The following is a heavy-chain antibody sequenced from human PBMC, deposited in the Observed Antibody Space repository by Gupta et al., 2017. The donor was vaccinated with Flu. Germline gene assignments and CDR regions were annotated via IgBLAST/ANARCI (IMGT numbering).Heavy chain of an antibody. D-gene: IGHD3-10*01. CDR2: ISGSGGST. V-gene: IGHV3-23*01. CDR1: GFPFSSYA. Sequence: EVQLLESGGGLVQPGGSLRLSCADSGFPFSSYAMSWVRQAPGKGLEWVSTISGSGGSTYYGESVKCWVTSSRDNSKNTLYLQMNSLRVEDTAVYYCSKGVAWCGDSDPKQTFDNWVRWTMVSVSS. CDR3: SKGVAWCGDSDPKQTFDN. J-gene: IGHJ3*02.